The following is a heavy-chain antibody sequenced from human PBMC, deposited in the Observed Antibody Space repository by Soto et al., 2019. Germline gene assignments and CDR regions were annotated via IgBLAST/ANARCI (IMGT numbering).Heavy chain of an antibody. V-gene: IGHV2-5*01. D-gene: IGHD2-15*01. J-gene: IGHJ3*02. CDR1: GFSLSSSGVG. CDR2: IYSNNDK. CDR3: GHRGVDGRNSM. Sequence: SGPTLVNPTQTLTLTCTFSGFSLSSSGVGVEWVRQPPGKALEWLALIYSNNDKRYSPSVKSSLTITKDTSKNRVVWTMTNMDTVDTATYYCGHRGVDGRNSMWGQGTIVTVSS.